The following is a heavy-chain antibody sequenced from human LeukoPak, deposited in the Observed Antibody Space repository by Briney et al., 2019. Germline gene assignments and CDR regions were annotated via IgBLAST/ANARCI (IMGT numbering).Heavy chain of an antibody. J-gene: IGHJ4*02. CDR1: GYTFTGYY. D-gene: IGHD5-12*01. CDR3: ARRPYSGYDYPFDY. V-gene: IGHV1-2*02. CDR2: INPNSGGT. Sequence: ASVKVSCKASGYTFTGYYMRWVRQAPGQGLEWMGWINPNSGGTNYAQKFQGRVTMTRDTSISTAYMELSRLRSDDTAVYYCARRPYSGYDYPFDYWGQGTLVTVSS.